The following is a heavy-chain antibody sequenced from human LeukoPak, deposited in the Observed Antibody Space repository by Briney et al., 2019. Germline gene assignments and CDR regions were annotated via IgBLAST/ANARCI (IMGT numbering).Heavy chain of an antibody. D-gene: IGHD2-15*01. CDR2: IWWDGSKT. CDR3: AKDASGGPGGGYFDV. CDR1: RFNFRSYA. J-gene: IGHJ4*02. Sequence: PGGSLGVSCVASRFNFRSYAMHWVRQAPGKGLEWVAVIWWDGSKTNYEDSVKGRLTISRDNSKKTLHLQMNSLRPEDTGVYYCAKDASGGPGGGYFDVWGQGILVTVSS. V-gene: IGHV3-33*06.